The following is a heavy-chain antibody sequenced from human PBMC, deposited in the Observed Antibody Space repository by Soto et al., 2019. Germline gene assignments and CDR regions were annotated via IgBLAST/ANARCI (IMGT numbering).Heavy chain of an antibody. CDR1: GFMFSSHG. V-gene: IGHV3-33*01. CDR3: GPDTLDY. J-gene: IGHJ4*02. Sequence: GGSLRLSCAASGFMFSSHGMHWIRQAPGKGLEWVAVIWYDGSNKYYADSVKGRFTISRDNSKNTLYLQMNSLRVEDTAVYYCGPDTLDYWGQGTLVTV. CDR2: IWYDGSNK.